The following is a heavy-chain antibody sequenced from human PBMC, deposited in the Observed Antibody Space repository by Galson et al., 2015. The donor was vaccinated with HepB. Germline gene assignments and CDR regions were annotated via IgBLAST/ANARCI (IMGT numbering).Heavy chain of an antibody. J-gene: IGHJ6*02. Sequence: SLTLSCAASGFTSRSYDISWVRQAPGKGLEWVSLIRGSGGRTDYADSVKGRFSISRYNSKNTLYLQMNSLRAEDTALYYCAKDRKLSTSSVGERYYYYYYGMDVWGLGTTVTVSS. V-gene: IGHV3-23*01. CDR2: IRGSGGRT. CDR1: GFTSRSYD. D-gene: IGHD6-6*01. CDR3: AKDRKLSTSSVGERYYYYYYGMDV.